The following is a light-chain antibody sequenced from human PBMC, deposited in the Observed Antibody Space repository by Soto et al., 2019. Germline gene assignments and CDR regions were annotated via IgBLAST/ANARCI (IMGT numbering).Light chain of an antibody. CDR3: QQYDSSPRT. CDR1: QSVSSSY. CDR2: RTS. Sequence: VLTQSPGTLSLSPGERATLSCRASQSVSSSYLAWYQQKPGQAPRLLIYRTSNRATGIPDRFSGSGSGTDFTLTISRLEPEDFAVYWCQQYDSSPRTFGQGTKVDIK. J-gene: IGKJ1*01. V-gene: IGKV3-20*01.